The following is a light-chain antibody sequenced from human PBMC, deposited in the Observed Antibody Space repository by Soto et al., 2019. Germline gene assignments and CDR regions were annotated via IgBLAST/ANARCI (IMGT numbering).Light chain of an antibody. J-gene: IGKJ2*01. CDR2: GAS. CDR1: QSVRSTY. Sequence: EIVLMQSPGPLSSSPGERATLSCRASQSVRSTYLAWYQQKPGKAPRLLIYGASSRATGIPDRFSGTVSGTDFTLAISRLEPEYFAVYYCEEYGGSPYTFGSGTKLAI. CDR3: EEYGGSPYT. V-gene: IGKV3-20*01.